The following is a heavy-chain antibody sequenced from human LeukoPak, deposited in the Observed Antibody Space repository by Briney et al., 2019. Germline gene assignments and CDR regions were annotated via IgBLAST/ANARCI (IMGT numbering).Heavy chain of an antibody. CDR3: ARVNINNWHSCDY. J-gene: IGHJ4*02. V-gene: IGHV4-34*01. CDR2: INHSGST. D-gene: IGHD1-1*01. Sequence: PSETLSLTCAVYGGSFSGYYWSWIRQPPGKGLEWIGEINHSGSTNYNPSLKSRVTISVDTSKNQFSLKLSSVTAADTAVYYCARVNINNWHSCDYWGQGTLVTVSS. CDR1: GGSFSGYY.